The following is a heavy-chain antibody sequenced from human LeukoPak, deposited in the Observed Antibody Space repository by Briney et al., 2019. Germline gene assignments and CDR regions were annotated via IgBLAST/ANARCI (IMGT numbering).Heavy chain of an antibody. CDR2: ITSSSTYI. CDR1: GFTFSSYS. D-gene: IGHD3-3*01. Sequence: GGSLRLSCVASGFTFSSYSMNWVRQAPGKGLEWVSSITSSSTYIYYADSVKGRFTISRDNAKNSLYLQMNSLRAEDTAVYYCARDPILVVPSASFYYYMDVWGKGTTVTVSS. CDR3: ARDPILVVPSASFYYYMDV. V-gene: IGHV3-21*01. J-gene: IGHJ6*03.